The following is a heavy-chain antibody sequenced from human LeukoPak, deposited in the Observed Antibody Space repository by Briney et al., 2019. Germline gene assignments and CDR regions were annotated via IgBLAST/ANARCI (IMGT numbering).Heavy chain of an antibody. Sequence: PGGSLRLSCAASGFTFSTYNMNWVRQAPGKGLEWVSSITSSSSYIYYADSVKGRFTISRDNAKRSLFLQMNSLRAEDTAVYYCARDPTSSWETAFDIWGQGTMVTVSS. J-gene: IGHJ3*02. V-gene: IGHV3-21*01. CDR1: GFTFSTYN. CDR2: ITSSSSYI. CDR3: ARDPTSSWETAFDI. D-gene: IGHD1-26*01.